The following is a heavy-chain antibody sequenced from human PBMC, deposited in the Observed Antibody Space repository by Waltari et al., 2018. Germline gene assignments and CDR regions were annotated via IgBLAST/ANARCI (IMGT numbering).Heavy chain of an antibody. V-gene: IGHV3-74*02. D-gene: IGHD4-17*01. CDR2: INSDGSST. CDR3: ARSRGDDYYYYYYGMDV. CDR1: GFTFSSYW. J-gene: IGHJ6*02. Sequence: EVQLVESGGGLVKPGGSLRLSCAASGFTFSSYWMHWVRQAPGKGLVWVSRINSDGSSTSYADSVKGRFTISRDNAKNTLYLQMNSLRAEDTAVYYCARSRGDDYYYYYYGMDVWGQGTTVTVSS.